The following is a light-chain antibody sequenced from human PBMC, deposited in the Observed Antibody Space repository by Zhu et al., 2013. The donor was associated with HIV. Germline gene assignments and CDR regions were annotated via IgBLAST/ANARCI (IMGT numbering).Light chain of an antibody. V-gene: IGKV2D-29*01. CDR2: EVS. J-gene: IGKJ2*01. Sequence: DIVMTQTPVSLSVTPGQPASISCKSSQNLLHSDGRTYLYWYLRKPGQPPQLLIYEVSNRFSGVPERFSASGSGTDFTLKISRVEAEDVGVYYCMQGLQVPYTFGQGTKLEIK. CDR1: QNLLHSDGRTY. CDR3: MQGLQVPYT.